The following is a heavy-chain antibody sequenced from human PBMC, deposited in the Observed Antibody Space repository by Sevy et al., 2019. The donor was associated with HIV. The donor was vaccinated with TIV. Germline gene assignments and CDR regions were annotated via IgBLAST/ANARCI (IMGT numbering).Heavy chain of an antibody. CDR3: ARDSYSSGWDASNYFDY. V-gene: IGHV3-11*01. CDR1: GFTFSNAW. D-gene: IGHD6-19*01. J-gene: IGHJ4*02. Sequence: GGSLRLSCAASGFTFSNAWMSWVRQAPGNGLEWVSYISSSGSTIYYADSVKGRFTISRDNAKNSLYLQMNSLRAEDTAVYYCARDSYSSGWDASNYFDYWGQGTLVTVSS. CDR2: ISSSGSTI.